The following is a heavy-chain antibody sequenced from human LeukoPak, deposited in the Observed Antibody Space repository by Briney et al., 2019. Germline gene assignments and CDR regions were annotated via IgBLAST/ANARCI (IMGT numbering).Heavy chain of an antibody. CDR1: GDSISTYH. CDR2: MQSSGNS. J-gene: IGHJ4*02. D-gene: IGHD5-18*01. CDR3: ARDKRHSYGRYFDH. V-gene: IGHV4-59*01. Sequence: SETLSLTCSVSGDSISTYHWNWIRKPPGKVLEWIAFMQSSGNSNYNPSLKSRVTMFVDTSKNQFVLNLRSVTAADTAVYYCARDKRHSYGRYFDHWGQGMLVTVSS.